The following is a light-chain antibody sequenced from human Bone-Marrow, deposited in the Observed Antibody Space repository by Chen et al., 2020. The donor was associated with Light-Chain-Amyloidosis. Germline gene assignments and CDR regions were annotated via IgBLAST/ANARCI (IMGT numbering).Light chain of an antibody. CDR2: RDT. CDR1: DLPTKY. Sequence: SYELTQPPSVSVSPGQTARITCSGDDLPTKYAYWYKQKPGQAPVLVIHRDTERPSGLSERFSGSSSGTTAPLTISGVQAEDEADYHCQSADSSGTYEVIFGGGTKLTVL. CDR3: QSADSSGTYEVI. V-gene: IGLV3-25*03. J-gene: IGLJ2*01.